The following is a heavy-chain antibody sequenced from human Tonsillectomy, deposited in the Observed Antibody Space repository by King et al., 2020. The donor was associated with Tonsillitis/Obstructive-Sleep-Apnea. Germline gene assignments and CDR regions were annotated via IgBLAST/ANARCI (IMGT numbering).Heavy chain of an antibody. CDR1: GGSFSGYY. D-gene: IGHD2-2*02. V-gene: IGHV4-34*01. J-gene: IGHJ6*02. CDR2: INHSGST. Sequence: VQLQQWGAGLLKPSETLSLTCAVYGGSFSGYYWSWIRQPPGKGLEWIGEINHSGSTNYNPSLKSRVTISVDTSKNQFSLKLSSVTAADTAVYYCARGLSQMGYCSSTICYTGMDVWGQGTAVTVSS. CDR3: ARGLSQMGYCSSTICYTGMDV.